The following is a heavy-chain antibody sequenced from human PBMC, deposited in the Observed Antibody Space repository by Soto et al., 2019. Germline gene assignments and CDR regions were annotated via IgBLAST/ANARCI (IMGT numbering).Heavy chain of an antibody. V-gene: IGHV1-69*02. CDR2: IIPILGIA. CDR1: GGTFSSYT. D-gene: IGHD3-22*01. J-gene: IGHJ3*02. CDR3: ARAGYDSPGAFDI. Sequence: QVQLVQSGAEVKKPGSSVKVSCKASGGTFSSYTISWVRQAPGQGLEWMGRIIPILGIANYAQKFQGRVTITADKSTSTAYMELSSLRSEDTAVYYCARAGYDSPGAFDIWGQGTMVTVSS.